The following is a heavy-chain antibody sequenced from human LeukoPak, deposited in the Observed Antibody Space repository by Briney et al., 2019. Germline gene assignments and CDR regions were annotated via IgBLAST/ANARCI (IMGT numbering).Heavy chain of an antibody. J-gene: IGHJ4*02. V-gene: IGHV3-7*01. Sequence: GGSLTLSCAASGFTFSSYWRNWVRQAPGKGLEWVANIKQDGSESHFVDSVKGRFTISRDNAKNSLYMQMNSLRVEDTAVYYCARNWSPYDYWGQGTLVTVSS. CDR3: ARNWSPYDY. CDR1: GFTFSSYW. CDR2: IKQDGSES.